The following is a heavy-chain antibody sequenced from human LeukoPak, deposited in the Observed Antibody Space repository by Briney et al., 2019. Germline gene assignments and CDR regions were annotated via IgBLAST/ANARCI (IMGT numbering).Heavy chain of an antibody. D-gene: IGHD4-17*01. V-gene: IGHV4-30-4*08. Sequence: PSETLSLTCTVSGGSISSGGYYWSWIRQHPGKGLEWIGYIYYSGSTYYNPSLKSRVTISVDTSKNQFSLKLSSVTAADTAVYYCARYYGDYALGVDYWGQGTLVTVSS. CDR2: IYYSGST. CDR1: GGSISSGGYY. J-gene: IGHJ4*02. CDR3: ARYYGDYALGVDY.